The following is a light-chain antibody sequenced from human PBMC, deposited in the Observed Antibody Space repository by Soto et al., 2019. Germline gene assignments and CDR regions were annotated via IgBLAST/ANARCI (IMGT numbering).Light chain of an antibody. CDR3: NSYTSTSNPYV. Sequence: QAVRAHPASVARSPGHSITISCTGTSSDVGGYNYVSWYQQLPGKAPKLMIYEVSNRPSGVSIRFSGSKSGNTASLTISGLRAEDEADYYCNSYTSTSNPYVFGTGTKVTVL. CDR2: EVS. V-gene: IGLV2-14*01. J-gene: IGLJ1*01. CDR1: SSDVGGYNY.